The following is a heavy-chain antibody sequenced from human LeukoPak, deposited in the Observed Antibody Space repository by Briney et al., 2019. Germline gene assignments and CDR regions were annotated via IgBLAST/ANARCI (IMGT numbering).Heavy chain of an antibody. J-gene: IGHJ4*02. CDR1: GGSISSGGYY. D-gene: IGHD3-10*01. CDR3: ARRNYYGSGSHFDY. Sequence: SETLSLTCTVSGGSISSGGYYWSWIRQHPGKGLEWIGYIYYSGSTYYNPSLKSRVTISVDKSKNQFSLKLSSVTAADTAVYYCARRNYYGSGSHFDYWGQGTLVTVSS. V-gene: IGHV4-31*03. CDR2: IYYSGST.